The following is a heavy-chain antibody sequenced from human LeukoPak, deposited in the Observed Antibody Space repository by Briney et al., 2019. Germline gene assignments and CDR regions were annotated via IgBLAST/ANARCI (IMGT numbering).Heavy chain of an antibody. D-gene: IGHD1-26*01. J-gene: IGHJ4*02. Sequence: PGGSLRLSCAASGFTFSSYAMSWVRQAPGKGLEWVSAISGSGGSTYYADSVKGRFTISRDDSKNTLYLQMNSLRAEDTAVYYCAKGIKLSGSYEYYFDYWGQGTLVTVSS. CDR3: AKGIKLSGSYEYYFDY. CDR2: ISGSGGST. V-gene: IGHV3-23*01. CDR1: GFTFSSYA.